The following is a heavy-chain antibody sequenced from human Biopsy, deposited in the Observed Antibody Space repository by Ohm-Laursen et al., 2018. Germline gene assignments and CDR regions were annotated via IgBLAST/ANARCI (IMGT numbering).Heavy chain of an antibody. CDR2: IFYTGII. CDR3: ARHPTGFWFDP. CDR1: GGSVSSNTDY. V-gene: IGHV4-39*01. Sequence: SETLSLTCTVSGGSVSSNTDYWAWLRQPPGKGLEWIGSIFYTGIIFYNPSLKSRVSISVDTSKNQFSLNLNSVTASGTALYYCARHPTGFWFDPWGQGTLVIVSS. J-gene: IGHJ5*02.